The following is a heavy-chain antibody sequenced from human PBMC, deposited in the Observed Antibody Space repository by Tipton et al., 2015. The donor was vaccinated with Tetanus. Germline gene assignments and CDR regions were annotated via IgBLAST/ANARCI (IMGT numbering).Heavy chain of an antibody. CDR2: ISDSGRT. J-gene: IGHJ4*02. Sequence: LRLSCTVSGGSIRSGDYQWNWIRQPPGKGLEWLAYISDSGRTNSNYSLKSRITISRETSKNQFSLRLTSVTAADTAVYYCARANYEFPNKCPFDSWGQGTLVIVSS. CDR1: GGSIRSGDYQ. V-gene: IGHV4-61*08. CDR3: ARANYEFPNKCPFDS. D-gene: IGHD3-3*01.